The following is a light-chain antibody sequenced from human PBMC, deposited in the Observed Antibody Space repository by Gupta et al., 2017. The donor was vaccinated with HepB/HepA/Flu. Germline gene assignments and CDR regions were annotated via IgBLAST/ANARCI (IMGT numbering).Light chain of an antibody. CDR2: GTS. V-gene: IGKV3-20*01. Sequence: EIVLTQSPGTLSLSPGERVTLSCRASQSFSRTFLGWYQQKPGQAPRLLIYGTSNRATGTPDRFSGSGSGTDFTLTISGLEPEDFAVYYCQQFGGSPLTFGGGTKVEIK. CDR1: QSFSRTF. J-gene: IGKJ4*01. CDR3: QQFGGSPLT.